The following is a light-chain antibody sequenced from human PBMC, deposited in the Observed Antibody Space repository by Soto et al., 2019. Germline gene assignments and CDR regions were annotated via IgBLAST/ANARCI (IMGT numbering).Light chain of an antibody. Sequence: QSVLTQPASVSGSPGQSITISCTGTSTDIGAYNYVSWYQQHPGKAPKLLIYEVTNRPSGVSNRFSGSKSGNTASLTISGLQAEDEADYYCYSYAGSGTSVFGTGTKVTVL. CDR2: EVT. CDR1: STDIGAYNY. CDR3: YSYAGSGTSV. J-gene: IGLJ1*01. V-gene: IGLV2-14*01.